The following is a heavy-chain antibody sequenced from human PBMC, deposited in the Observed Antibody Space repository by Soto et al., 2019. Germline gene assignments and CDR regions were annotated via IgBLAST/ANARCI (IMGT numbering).Heavy chain of an antibody. CDR3: ARSVLRYFDWSPPYYYYGMDV. J-gene: IGHJ6*02. CDR2: IYHSGST. V-gene: IGHV4-30-2*01. CDR1: GGSISSCGYS. D-gene: IGHD3-9*01. Sequence: SETLSLTCAVSGGSISSCGYSWSWIRHPPGKGLGWIGYIYHSGSTYYNPSLKRRVTISGDRSKNQFSLKLGSVTAADTAVYYCARSVLRYFDWSPPYYYYGMDVWGQGTTVTVSS.